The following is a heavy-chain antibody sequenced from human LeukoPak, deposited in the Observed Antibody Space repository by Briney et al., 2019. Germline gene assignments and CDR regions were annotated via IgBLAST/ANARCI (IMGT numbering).Heavy chain of an antibody. J-gene: IGHJ4*02. CDR3: ARDRIAAAGTPRGGPYFDY. V-gene: IGHV3-30-3*01. D-gene: IGHD6-13*01. CDR1: GFTFSSYA. Sequence: GRSLRLSCAASGFTFSSYAMHWVRQAPGKGLEWVAVISYDGSNKYYADSVKGRFTISRDNSKNTLYLQMNSLRAEDTAVYYCARDRIAAAGTPRGGPYFDYWGQGTLVTVSS. CDR2: ISYDGSNK.